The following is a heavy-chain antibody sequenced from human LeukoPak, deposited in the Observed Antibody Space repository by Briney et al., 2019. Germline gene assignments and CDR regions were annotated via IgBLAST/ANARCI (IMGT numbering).Heavy chain of an antibody. V-gene: IGHV3-33*01. J-gene: IGHJ3*02. D-gene: IGHD1-26*01. CDR3: ARVGSGSYFLDGFDI. CDR2: IWYDGSIK. Sequence: PGRSLRLSCAASGVTFSSYGMHWVRQAPGKGLEWVAVIWYDGSIKYYADSVKGRFTISRDNPKNTLYLQMNSLRAEDTAVYYCARVGSGSYFLDGFDIWGQGTMVTVSS. CDR1: GVTFSSYG.